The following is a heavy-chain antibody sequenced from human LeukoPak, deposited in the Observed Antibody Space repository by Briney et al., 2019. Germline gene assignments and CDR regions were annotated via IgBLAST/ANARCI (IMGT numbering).Heavy chain of an antibody. Sequence: GGSLRLSCAASGFTFSSYWMSWVRQAPGKGLEWVANIKQDGSEKCYVDSVKGRFTISRDNAKNSLYLQMNSLRAEDTAVYYCARGTDGYNYWYFDYWGQGTLVTVSS. CDR2: IKQDGSEK. J-gene: IGHJ4*02. CDR3: ARGTDGYNYWYFDY. CDR1: GFTFSSYW. V-gene: IGHV3-7*01. D-gene: IGHD5-24*01.